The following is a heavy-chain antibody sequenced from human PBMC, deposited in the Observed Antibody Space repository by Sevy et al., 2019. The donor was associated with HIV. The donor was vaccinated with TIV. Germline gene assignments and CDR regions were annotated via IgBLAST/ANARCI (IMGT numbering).Heavy chain of an antibody. V-gene: IGHV6-1*01. D-gene: IGHD7-27*01. CDR1: GDSVSNNIAA. Sequence: QSQTLSLTCAISGDSVSNNIAAWNWIRQSPSRGLEWLGRTYYKSEWYNDYAVSVKGRIVINPVTSKNQFSLQLNSVTPDDTAVYYCARDQNWGYDSWGQGTLVTVSS. J-gene: IGHJ4*02. CDR2: TYYKSEWYN. CDR3: ARDQNWGYDS.